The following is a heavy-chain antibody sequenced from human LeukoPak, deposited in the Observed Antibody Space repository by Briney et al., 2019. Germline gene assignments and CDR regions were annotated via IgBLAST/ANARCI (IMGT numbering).Heavy chain of an antibody. V-gene: IGHV1-2*02. CDR1: GYTFTSYY. Sequence: GASVKGSCKASGYTFTSYYMHWVRQAPGQGLEWMGWINPNSGGTNYAQKFQGRVTMTRDTSISTAYMELSRLRSDDTAVYYCARASMVRGASLGYWGQGTLVTVSS. CDR2: INPNSGGT. CDR3: ARASMVRGASLGY. D-gene: IGHD3-10*01. J-gene: IGHJ4*02.